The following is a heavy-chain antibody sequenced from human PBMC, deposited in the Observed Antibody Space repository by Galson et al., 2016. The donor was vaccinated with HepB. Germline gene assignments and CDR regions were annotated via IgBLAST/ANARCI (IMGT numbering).Heavy chain of an antibody. CDR1: GFSLNTDAVA. Sequence: PALVKPTQTLTLTCTFSGFSLNTDAVAVGWIRQPPGKALEWLGRLYYNDDKRYRPSLQSRLPITKASSRDQVVLTMTNMDPVDTATYDGAHSRRLGVFTLFDSWGQGARVTVSS. V-gene: IGHV2-5*01. CDR2: LYYNDDK. D-gene: IGHD7-27*01. CDR3: AHSRRLGVFTLFDS. J-gene: IGHJ4*02.